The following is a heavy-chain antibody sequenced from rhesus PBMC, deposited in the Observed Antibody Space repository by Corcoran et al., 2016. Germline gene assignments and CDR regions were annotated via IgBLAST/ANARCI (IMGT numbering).Heavy chain of an antibody. CDR3: ARRGYCSGGVCYGLDS. CDR1: GGSISGYYY. CDR2: IYGNTQST. D-gene: IGHD2-8*01. J-gene: IGHJ6*01. V-gene: IGHV4-73*01. Sequence: QVQLQQWGEGLVKPSETLSLTCAVYGGSISGYYYWSWIRQPPGKGLEWIGYIYGNTQSTNHNPSLKNRVTISKDTSKNQFSLKLSSVTAADTAVYYCARRGYCSGGVCYGLDSWGQGVVVTVSS.